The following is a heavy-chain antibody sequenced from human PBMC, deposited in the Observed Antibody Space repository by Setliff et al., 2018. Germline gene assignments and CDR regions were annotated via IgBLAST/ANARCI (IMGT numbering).Heavy chain of an antibody. Sequence: LRLSCAASGFTFSSYAMSWVRQAPGKGLEWVSAISGGGSSTYYADSVKGRFTISRDNSKNTLYLQMNSLRAEDTAVYYCAKVNNRFWSGYYPYYYGMDVWGQGTTVTVSS. CDR1: GFTFSSYA. J-gene: IGHJ6*02. D-gene: IGHD3-3*01. CDR2: ISGGGSST. CDR3: AKVNNRFWSGYYPYYYGMDV. V-gene: IGHV3-23*01.